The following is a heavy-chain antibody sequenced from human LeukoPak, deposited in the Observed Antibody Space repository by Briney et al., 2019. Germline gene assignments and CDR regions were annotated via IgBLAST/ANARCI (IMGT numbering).Heavy chain of an antibody. CDR3: ASSLYGDDYYYYYMDV. J-gene: IGHJ6*03. Sequence: GGSLGLSCAASGFTFSDYYMSWIRQAPGKALEWVSYVSSGSSTIYYADSVKGRFTVSRDNGKRSLYLHMNSLRAEDTAVYYCASSLYGDDYYYYYMDVWGKGTTVTVSS. D-gene: IGHD4-17*01. V-gene: IGHV3-11*04. CDR2: VSSGSSTI. CDR1: GFTFSDYY.